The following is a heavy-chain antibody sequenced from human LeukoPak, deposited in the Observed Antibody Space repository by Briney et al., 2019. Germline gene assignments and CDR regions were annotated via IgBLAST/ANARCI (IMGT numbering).Heavy chain of an antibody. CDR1: GGSFSGYY. J-gene: IGHJ6*03. D-gene: IGHD5-18*01. V-gene: IGHV4-34*01. CDR3: ARGLQDTAMVTLYYYYYMDV. Sequence: PSETLSLTCAVYGGSFSGYYWSWIRQPPGKGLEWIGEINHSGSTNYNPSLKSRVTISVDTSKNQFSLKLSSVTAADTAVYYCARGLQDTAMVTLYYYYYMDVWGKGTTVTVSS. CDR2: INHSGST.